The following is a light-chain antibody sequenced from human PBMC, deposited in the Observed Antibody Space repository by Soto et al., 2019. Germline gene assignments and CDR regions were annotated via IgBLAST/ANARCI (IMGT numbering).Light chain of an antibody. J-gene: IGKJ1*01. Sequence: EIVLTQSPGTLSLSPGERATLSCRSSQSVSNNYLAWYQQKPGQAPRLLIYGASNRATGIPDRFSGSGSGTDFTLXISRLXPEDFAXXXXXXXXXXGXFXQGTKVDIK. CDR2: GAS. CDR1: QSVSNNY. V-gene: IGKV3-20*01. CDR3: XXXXXXGX.